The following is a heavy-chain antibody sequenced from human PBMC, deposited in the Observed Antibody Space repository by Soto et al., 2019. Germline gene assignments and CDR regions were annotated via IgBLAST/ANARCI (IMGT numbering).Heavy chain of an antibody. CDR2: IYYSGST. Sequence: KSSETLSLTCTVSGGSISSSSYYWGWIRQPPGKGLEWIGSIYYSGSTYYNPSLKSRVTISVDTSKNQFSPKLSSVTAADTAVYYCARHAFTPYSSSPPFWGQGTLVTVSS. CDR1: GGSISSSSYY. CDR3: ARHAFTPYSSSPPF. D-gene: IGHD6-13*01. J-gene: IGHJ4*02. V-gene: IGHV4-39*01.